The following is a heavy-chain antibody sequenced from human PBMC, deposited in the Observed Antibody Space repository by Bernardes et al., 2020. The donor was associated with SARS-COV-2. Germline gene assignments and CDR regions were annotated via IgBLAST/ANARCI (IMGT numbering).Heavy chain of an antibody. CDR1: GFTFSSYW. D-gene: IGHD1-26*01. V-gene: IGHV3-7*01. Sequence: AGSLRLSCAASGFTFSSYWMSWVRQAPGKGLEWVANIKQDGSEKYYVDSVKGRFTISRDNAKNSLYLQMNSLRAEDTAVYYCAKEVVEGADSPDAFDIWGQEKMVTVSS. CDR2: IKQDGSEK. J-gene: IGHJ3*02. CDR3: AKEVVEGADSPDAFDI.